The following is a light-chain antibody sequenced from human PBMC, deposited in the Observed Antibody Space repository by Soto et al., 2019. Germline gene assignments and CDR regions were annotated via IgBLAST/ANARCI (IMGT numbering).Light chain of an antibody. CDR3: QQYLSNPIT. J-gene: IGKJ5*01. V-gene: IGKV1-5*03. CDR2: KAS. CDR1: QSISSW. Sequence: DIQMTQSPSTLSASVGDRVTITCRASQSISSWLAWYQQKPGKAPKSLIYKASSLEICVPSMFSGSGSGTEFTLTISSLQPDDFATYYCQQYLSNPITFGQVTRLEI.